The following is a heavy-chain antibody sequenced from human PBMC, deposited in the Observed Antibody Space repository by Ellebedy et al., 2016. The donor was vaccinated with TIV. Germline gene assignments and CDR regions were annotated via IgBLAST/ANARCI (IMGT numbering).Heavy chain of an antibody. CDR1: GYTFTSYG. CDR2: ISAYNGNT. V-gene: IGHV1-18*01. CDR3: ARHGGVTYYDFWSGYWY. Sequence: ASVKVSCXASGYTFTSYGISWVRQAPGQGLEWMGWISAYNGNTNYAQKLQGRVTMTTDTSTSTAYMELRSLRSDDTAVYYCARHGGVTYYDFWSGYWYWGQGTLVTVSS. J-gene: IGHJ4*02. D-gene: IGHD3-3*01.